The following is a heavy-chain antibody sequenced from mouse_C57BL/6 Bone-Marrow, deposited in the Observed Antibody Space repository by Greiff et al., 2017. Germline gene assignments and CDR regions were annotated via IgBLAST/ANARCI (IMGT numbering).Heavy chain of an antibody. Sequence: QVQLQQPGAELVKPGASVKMSCKASGYTFTSYWITWVKQRPGQGLEWIGDIYPTSGRTNYNEQFKSKAILTVDTSSNTAYMQLSSLTSEDAAVFYGARSGPLGRSVDNWGQGTTLTVSS. D-gene: IGHD4-1*01. CDR2: IYPTSGRT. CDR3: ARSGPLGRSVDN. CDR1: GYTFTSYW. V-gene: IGHV1-55*01. J-gene: IGHJ2*01.